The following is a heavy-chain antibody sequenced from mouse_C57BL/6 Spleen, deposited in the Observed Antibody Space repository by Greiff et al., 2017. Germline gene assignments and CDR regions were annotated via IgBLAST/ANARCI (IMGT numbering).Heavy chain of an antibody. D-gene: IGHD2-5*01. CDR3: GSYYSNGYAMDY. V-gene: IGHV1-50*01. CDR2: IDPSDSYT. J-gene: IGHJ4*01. Sequence: VQLQQPGAELVKPGASVKLSCKASGYTFTSYWMQWVKQRPGQGLEWIGEIDPSDSYTNYNQKFKGKATLTVDTSSSTAYMQLSSLTSEDSAVYYCGSYYSNGYAMDYWGQGTSVTVAS. CDR1: GYTFTSYW.